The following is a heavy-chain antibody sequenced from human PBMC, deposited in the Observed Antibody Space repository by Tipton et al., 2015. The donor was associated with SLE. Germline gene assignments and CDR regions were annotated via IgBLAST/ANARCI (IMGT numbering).Heavy chain of an antibody. J-gene: IGHJ2*01. CDR2: IYTSGST. CDR3: ARHPPGAARGMWYFDL. D-gene: IGHD6-6*01. Sequence: TLSLTCTVSGGSISSYYWSWIRQPPGKGLEWIGYIYTSGSTNYNPSLKSRVIISVDTSKNQFSLKLSSVTAADTAVYYCARHPPGAARGMWYFDLWGRGTLVTVSS. CDR1: GGSISSYY. V-gene: IGHV4-4*09.